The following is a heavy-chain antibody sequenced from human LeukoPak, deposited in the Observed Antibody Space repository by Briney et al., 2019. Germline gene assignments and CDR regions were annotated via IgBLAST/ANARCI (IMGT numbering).Heavy chain of an antibody. CDR2: ISSSSSYI. J-gene: IGHJ4*02. CDR1: GFTFSSYS. CDR3: ARDRRNSGSYYVDY. V-gene: IGHV3-21*01. D-gene: IGHD1-26*01. Sequence: GGSLRLSCAASGFTFSSYSMNWVRQAPGKGLEWVSSISSSSSYIYYADSVKGRFTISRDNAKNSLYLQMNSLRAEDTAVYCCARDRRNSGSYYVDYWGQGTLVTVSS.